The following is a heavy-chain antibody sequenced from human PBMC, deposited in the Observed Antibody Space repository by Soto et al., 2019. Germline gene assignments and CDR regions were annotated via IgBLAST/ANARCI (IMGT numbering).Heavy chain of an antibody. CDR2: IIPIFGTA. Sequence: ASVKVSCKASGGTFSSYAISWVRQAPGQGLEWMGGIIPIFGTANYAQKFQGRVTITADESTSTAYMELSSLRSEDTAVYYCARVFRPSSIAAADYYYYGMDVWGQGTTVTVSS. J-gene: IGHJ6*02. V-gene: IGHV1-69*13. D-gene: IGHD6-13*01. CDR3: ARVFRPSSIAAADYYYYGMDV. CDR1: GGTFSSYA.